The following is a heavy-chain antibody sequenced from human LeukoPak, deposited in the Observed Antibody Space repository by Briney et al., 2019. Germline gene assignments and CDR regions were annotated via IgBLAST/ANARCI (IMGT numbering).Heavy chain of an antibody. D-gene: IGHD3-22*01. V-gene: IGHV3-21*01. CDR2: ISTSSSYI. J-gene: IGHJ4*02. CDR1: GFTFSTYS. CDR3: ARDITMIVVVTPSFDY. Sequence: PGGSLRLSCAASGFTFSTYSMNWVRQAPGKGLEWVSSISTSSSYIYYADSVKGRFTISRDNAKNSLYLQLNSLIAEDTAVYYCARDITMIVVVTPSFDYWGQGTLVTVSS.